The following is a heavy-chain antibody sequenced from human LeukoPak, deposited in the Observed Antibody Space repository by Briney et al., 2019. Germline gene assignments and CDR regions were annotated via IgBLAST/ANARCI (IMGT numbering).Heavy chain of an antibody. D-gene: IGHD3-10*01. CDR3: ARAGKVKQPDN. CDR1: GFTFSSYE. CDR2: IKQDGSEK. Sequence: AGGSLRLSCAASGFTFSSYEMNWVRQAPGKGLEWVANIKQDGSEKYYVDSVKGRFTVSRDNAKNSLYLQMNSLRAEDTAVYYCARAGKVKQPDNWGQGTLVTVSS. V-gene: IGHV3-7*01. J-gene: IGHJ4*02.